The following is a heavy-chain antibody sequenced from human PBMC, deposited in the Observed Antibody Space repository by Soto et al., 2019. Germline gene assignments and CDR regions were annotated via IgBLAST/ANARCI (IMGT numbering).Heavy chain of an antibody. V-gene: IGHV2-5*02. CDR1: GFSLSSSGVS. D-gene: IGHD6-13*01. J-gene: IGHJ4*02. Sequence: QITLKESGPTLVKPTQTLTLTCTFSGFSLSSSGVSVGWIRQPPGKALEWLALIYWDDDKRYSPSLKSRLTIAKDTSKNQVVLTMTNMDPVDTGTYYCARGLGIISAAAPFDYWGQGTLVTVSS. CDR3: ARGLGIISAAAPFDY. CDR2: IYWDDDK.